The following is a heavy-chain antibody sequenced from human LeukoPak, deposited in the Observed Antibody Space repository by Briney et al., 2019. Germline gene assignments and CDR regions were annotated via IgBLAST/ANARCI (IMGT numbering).Heavy chain of an antibody. Sequence: ETLSLTCTVSGGSISSDYWSWIRQPPGKGLEWIGNIFYSGSTYYSPSLKSRVTISLDTSRNQFSLKLNSVTAADTAVYYCAKSNGYGLVDIWGQGTMVTVSS. CDR3: AKSNGYGLVDI. J-gene: IGHJ3*02. CDR2: IFYSGST. D-gene: IGHD3-10*01. CDR1: GGSISSDY. V-gene: IGHV4-59*12.